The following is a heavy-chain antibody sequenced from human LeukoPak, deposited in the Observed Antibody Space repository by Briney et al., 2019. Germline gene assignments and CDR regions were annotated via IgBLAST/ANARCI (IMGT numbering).Heavy chain of an antibody. J-gene: IGHJ5*02. V-gene: IGHV3-30*04. CDR2: ISYDGSNK. D-gene: IGHD6-19*01. Sequence: GGSLRLSCAASGFTFSSYAMHWVRQAPGKGLEWVAVISYDGSNKYYADSVKGRFTISRDNSKNTLYLQMNSLRAEDTAVYYCARGGQWLVNNWFDPWGQGTLVTVSS. CDR1: GFTFSSYA. CDR3: ARGGQWLVNNWFDP.